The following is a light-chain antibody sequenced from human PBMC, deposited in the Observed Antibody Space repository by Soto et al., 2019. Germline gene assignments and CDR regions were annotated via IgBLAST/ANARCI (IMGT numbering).Light chain of an antibody. V-gene: IGLV2-14*01. J-gene: IGLJ1*01. Sequence: QSALTQPASVSGSPGQSITISCTGTSSDVGGYKYVSWYQLHPGKAPKLMSYEVSNRPSGISNRFSASKSGNTASLTISGLQAEDEADYYCFSYTSSTAYVFGTGTKLTVL. CDR3: FSYTSSTAYV. CDR1: SSDVGGYKY. CDR2: EVS.